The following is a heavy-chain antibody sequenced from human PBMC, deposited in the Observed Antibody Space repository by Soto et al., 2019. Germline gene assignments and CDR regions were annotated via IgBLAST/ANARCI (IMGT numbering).Heavy chain of an antibody. CDR3: AREIIPLTTDWYFDL. CDR2: IYDSGST. V-gene: IGHV4-30-4*01. Sequence: QVQLQESGPGLVKPSETLSLTCTVSGGSISGGVYYWSWIRQPPGKGLEWIGYIYDSGSTYYNPALRLRVTISVDTAKNQFSLRLSSVTAADTAVYYCAREIIPLTTDWYFDLWGRGALVTVSS. CDR1: GGSISGGVYY. D-gene: IGHD4-17*01. J-gene: IGHJ2*01.